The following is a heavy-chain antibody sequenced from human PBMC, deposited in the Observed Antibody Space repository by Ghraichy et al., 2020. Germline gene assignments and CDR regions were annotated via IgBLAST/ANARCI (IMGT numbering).Heavy chain of an antibody. Sequence: SETLSLTCSVSGGSITAYYWSWIRQSTGKGLEWIGDIYYSGGTNYNPSFRSRLTILVDTSKNQFSFNLNSVTAADTAVYYCARGGRRYFGGDDAFDIWGQGAKVTVSS. V-gene: IGHV4-59*01. J-gene: IGHJ3*02. D-gene: IGHD3-9*01. CDR2: IYYSGGT. CDR1: GGSITAYY. CDR3: ARGGRRYFGGDDAFDI.